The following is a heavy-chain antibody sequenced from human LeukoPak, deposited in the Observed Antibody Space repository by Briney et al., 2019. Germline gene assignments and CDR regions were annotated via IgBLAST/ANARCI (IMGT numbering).Heavy chain of an antibody. J-gene: IGHJ5*02. Sequence: GGSLRLSCAASGFTFSHYAMSWVRQAPGKGLEWVSGISGSGLDTYYGDSVKGRFTISRDSSRNTLYLQMNHVRVEDTALYYCAIKYYYDSSGFEPFWFDPWGQGTRVIVSS. D-gene: IGHD3-22*01. V-gene: IGHV3-23*01. CDR2: ISGSGLDT. CDR1: GFTFSHYA. CDR3: AIKYYYDSSGFEPFWFDP.